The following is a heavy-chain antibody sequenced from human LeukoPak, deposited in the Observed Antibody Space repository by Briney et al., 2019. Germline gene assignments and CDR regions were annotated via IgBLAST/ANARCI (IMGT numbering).Heavy chain of an antibody. D-gene: IGHD3-22*01. CDR2: ISYDGSNK. CDR1: GFTFSSYA. V-gene: IGHV3-30*04. CDR3: TTDGGEYYDTSGPDY. J-gene: IGHJ4*02. Sequence: TGGSLRLSCAASGFTFSSYAMHWVRQAPGKGLEWVAVISYDGSNKYYADSVKGRFTISRDNSKNTLYLQMNSLKTEDTAVYYCTTDGGEYYDTSGPDYWGQGTLVTVSS.